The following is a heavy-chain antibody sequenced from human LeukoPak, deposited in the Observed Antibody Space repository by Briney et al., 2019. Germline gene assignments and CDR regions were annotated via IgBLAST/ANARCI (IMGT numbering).Heavy chain of an antibody. CDR3: ARAPISGSYGDY. D-gene: IGHD1-26*01. Sequence: ASVKVSCKASGYTFTGYYMHWVRQAPGQGLEWMGWINPNSGGTNYAQKFQGRVTMTRDMSTSTVYMELSSLRSEDTAVYYCARAPISGSYGDYWGQGTLVTVSS. J-gene: IGHJ4*02. V-gene: IGHV1-2*02. CDR1: GYTFTGYY. CDR2: INPNSGGT.